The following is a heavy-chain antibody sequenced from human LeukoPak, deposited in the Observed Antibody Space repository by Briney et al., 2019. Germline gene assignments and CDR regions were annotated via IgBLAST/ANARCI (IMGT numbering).Heavy chain of an antibody. CDR1: GGSFSGYY. D-gene: IGHD4-23*01. CDR2: INHSGST. V-gene: IGHV4-34*01. Sequence: PSETLSLTCAVYGGSFSGYYWSWIRQPPGKGLEWIGVINHSGSTNYNPSLKSRVTISVDTSKNQFSLKLSSVTAADTAVYYCARGLRLRWSPYHYWGQGTLVTVSS. CDR3: ARGLRLRWSPYHY. J-gene: IGHJ4*02.